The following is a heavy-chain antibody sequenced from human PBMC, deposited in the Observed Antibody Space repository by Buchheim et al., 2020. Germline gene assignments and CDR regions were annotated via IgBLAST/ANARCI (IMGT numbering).Heavy chain of an antibody. D-gene: IGHD1-26*01. Sequence: QVQLVQSGAEVKKPGSSVKVSCKASGGTFSSYAISWVRQAPGQGLEWMGRIIPILGIANYAQKFQGRVTITADKSTSTAYMELSSLRSEDTAVYYCARDYCGELLPCGYYYGMDVWGQGTT. V-gene: IGHV1-69*04. CDR2: IIPILGIA. CDR1: GGTFSSYA. CDR3: ARDYCGELLPCGYYYGMDV. J-gene: IGHJ6*02.